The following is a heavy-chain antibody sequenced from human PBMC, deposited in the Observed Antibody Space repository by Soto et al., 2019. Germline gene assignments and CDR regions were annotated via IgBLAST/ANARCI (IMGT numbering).Heavy chain of an antibody. CDR2: IKHDGSEK. CDR3: ARVGVAAPIDP. V-gene: IGHV3-7*01. D-gene: IGHD6-6*01. J-gene: IGHJ5*02. CDR1: GFSFSDYS. Sequence: EVQLVESGGGLVQPGGSLRLSCAASGFSFSDYSMTWVRQAPGKGLEWVADIKHDGSEKHYLDSVKGRFTISRDDARNSLYLQISNLRADDTAVYYCARVGVAAPIDPWGEGTLVTVSS.